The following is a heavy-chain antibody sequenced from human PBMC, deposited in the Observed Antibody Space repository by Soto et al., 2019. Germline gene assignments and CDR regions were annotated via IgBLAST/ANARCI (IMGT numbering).Heavy chain of an antibody. V-gene: IGHV1-69*01. J-gene: IGHJ4*02. CDR1: GATFISSA. CDR2: IIPFANAP. Sequence: QVQLVQSGAEVKRPGSSVKVSCNLSGATFISSAMNWLRQAPGLGLEWMGAIIPFANAPSYASDFRGRLTIAADESTRTAYLELSNLTSDDAAVYYCARAQPARPIDSWGQGTLVAVSS. CDR3: ARAQPARPIDS. D-gene: IGHD6-6*01.